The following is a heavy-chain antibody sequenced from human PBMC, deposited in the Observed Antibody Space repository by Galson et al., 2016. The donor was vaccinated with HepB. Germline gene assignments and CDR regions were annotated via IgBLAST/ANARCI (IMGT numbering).Heavy chain of an antibody. Sequence: SLRLSCAASGFTFSSYAMSWVRQAPGKGLEWVSAISGNGGTTYYADSVKGRFTISRDNSKNTLYLQMNSLRTDDTAVYYCARVVSSWYWEGYYFDYWGQGTLVTVSS. CDR2: ISGNGGTT. D-gene: IGHD6-13*01. V-gene: IGHV3-23*01. CDR1: GFTFSSYA. CDR3: ARVVSSWYWEGYYFDY. J-gene: IGHJ4*02.